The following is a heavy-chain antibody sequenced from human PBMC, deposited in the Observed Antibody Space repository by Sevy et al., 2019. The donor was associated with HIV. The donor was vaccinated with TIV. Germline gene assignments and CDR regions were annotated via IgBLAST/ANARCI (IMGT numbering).Heavy chain of an antibody. V-gene: IGHV3-53*01. CDR1: GLSVSDNF. D-gene: IGHD3-3*01. CDR3: ARGKHVSDYYGSFDY. Sequence: GGSLRLSCAASGLSVSDNFMSWVRQAPGKGLEWVSVIYIGHNTYYADSVKGRFTISSDNAKNTLYLQMNSLRVEDTAVYYCARGKHVSDYYGSFDYWGQGTLVTVSS. J-gene: IGHJ4*02. CDR2: IYIGHNT.